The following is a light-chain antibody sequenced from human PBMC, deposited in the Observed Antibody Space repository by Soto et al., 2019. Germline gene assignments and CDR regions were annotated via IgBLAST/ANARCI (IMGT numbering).Light chain of an antibody. V-gene: IGKV2-28*01. CDR3: MQALQTPYT. Sequence: DILMTQSPLFLPVTPGEPASISCRSSQSLLHSNGFKYLDWYLQRPGQSPQLLVYLGSNRASGVHDRFRGSGSGSDFTLKISRVEAEDVGLYYYMQALQTPYTFGRGTKLEIK. CDR2: LGS. CDR1: QSLLHSNGFKY. J-gene: IGKJ2*01.